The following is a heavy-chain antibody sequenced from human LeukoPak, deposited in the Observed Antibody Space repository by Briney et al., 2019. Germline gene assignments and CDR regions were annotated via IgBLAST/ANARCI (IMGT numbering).Heavy chain of an antibody. CDR3: TGGYCGGDCYFQTFQV. J-gene: IGHJ1*01. Sequence: GGSLRLSXAASGFLVSDYSMNWVRQAPGKGLEWVSSISSVGTHIFYAESVRGRFTISRETAKNSVYLELNNLTDEDTAVYYCTGGYCGGDCYFQTFQVWGQGNLVIVS. CDR2: ISSVGTHI. V-gene: IGHV3-21*06. D-gene: IGHD2-21*02. CDR1: GFLVSDYS.